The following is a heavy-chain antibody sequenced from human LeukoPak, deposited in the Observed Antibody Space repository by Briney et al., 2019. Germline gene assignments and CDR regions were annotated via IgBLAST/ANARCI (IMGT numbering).Heavy chain of an antibody. CDR2: IIPIFGTA. V-gene: IGHV1-69*05. D-gene: IGHD4-23*01. CDR1: RGTFSSYA. Sequence: SVKVSCKASRGTFSSYAISWVRQAPGQGLEWMGGIIPIFGTANYAQKFQGRVTITTDESTSTAYMELSSLRSEGTAVYYCARSRRVTMVVTQPYYYYMDVWGKGTTVTVSS. CDR3: ARSRRVTMVVTQPYYYYMDV. J-gene: IGHJ6*03.